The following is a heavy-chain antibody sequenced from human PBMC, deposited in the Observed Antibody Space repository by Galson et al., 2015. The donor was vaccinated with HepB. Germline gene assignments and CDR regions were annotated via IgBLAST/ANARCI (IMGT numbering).Heavy chain of an antibody. J-gene: IGHJ4*02. CDR3: ATGYDSSGYYLAFDY. D-gene: IGHD3-22*01. V-gene: IGHV5-51*01. CDR1: GYRFTNHW. Sequence: QSGAEVKKPGESLKIACKGSGYRFTNHWIGWVRQMPGKGLEWMGIIYPGDSDTRYGPSFQGQVTISVDKSISTAYLQWSSLKASDTAMYYCATGYDSSGYYLAFDYWGQGTLVTVSS. CDR2: IYPGDSDT.